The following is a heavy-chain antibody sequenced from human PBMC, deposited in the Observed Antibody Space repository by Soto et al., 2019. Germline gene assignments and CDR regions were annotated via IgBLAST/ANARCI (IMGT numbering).Heavy chain of an antibody. CDR1: GGSISSSSYY. CDR2: IYYSGST. Sequence: PSETLSLTCTVSGGSISSSSYYWGWNRQPPGKGLEWIGSIYYSGSTYYNPSLKSRVTISVDTSKNQFSLKLSSVTAADTAPYYCASPAVSYDYGAQPDYWGQGTLVTVSS. CDR3: ASPAVSYDYGAQPDY. J-gene: IGHJ4*02. D-gene: IGHD4-17*01. V-gene: IGHV4-39*01.